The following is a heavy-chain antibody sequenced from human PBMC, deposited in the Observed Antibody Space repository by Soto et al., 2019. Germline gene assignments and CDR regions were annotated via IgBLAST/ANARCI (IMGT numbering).Heavy chain of an antibody. D-gene: IGHD2-2*01. V-gene: IGHV1-18*01. CDR1: GYTFTSYG. CDR3: GRDGYGISTTCYVGGGFGMDV. J-gene: IGHJ6*02. Sequence: QVQLVQSGAEVKKPGASVKVSCKASGYTFTSYGISWVRQAPGQGLEWMGWISGYNGNTNYAQKVQGRVTMTTDISTSKAYMVLRSLRSDDTAVYYCGRDGYGISTTCYVGGGFGMDVWGQGTTVTVSS. CDR2: ISGYNGNT.